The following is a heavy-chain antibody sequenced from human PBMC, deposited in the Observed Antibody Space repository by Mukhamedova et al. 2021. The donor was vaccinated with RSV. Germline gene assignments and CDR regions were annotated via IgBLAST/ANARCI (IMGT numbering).Heavy chain of an antibody. Sequence: GKGLEWMGLVDPEDGETIYAEKFQGRVTITADTSTDTAYMELSSLRSEDTAVYYCAVVVVAATPIDWFDPWGQGT. V-gene: IGHV1-69-2*01. D-gene: IGHD2-15*01. CDR3: AVVVVAATPIDWFDP. CDR2: VDPEDGET. J-gene: IGHJ5*02.